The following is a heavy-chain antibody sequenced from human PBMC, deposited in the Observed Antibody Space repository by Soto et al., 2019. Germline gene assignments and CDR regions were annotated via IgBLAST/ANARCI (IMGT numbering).Heavy chain of an antibody. J-gene: IGHJ6*02. D-gene: IGHD2-2*01. Sequence: ASVKVSCKASGYTFTSYAMHWVRQAPGQSLEWMGWINAGNGNTKYSQKFQGRVTITRDTSASTAYMELGSLRSEDTAVYYCARGFSCSSTSCPGSYYYYYYGMDVWGQGTTVTVSS. CDR1: GYTFTSYA. V-gene: IGHV1-3*01. CDR3: ARGFSCSSTSCPGSYYYYYYGMDV. CDR2: INAGNGNT.